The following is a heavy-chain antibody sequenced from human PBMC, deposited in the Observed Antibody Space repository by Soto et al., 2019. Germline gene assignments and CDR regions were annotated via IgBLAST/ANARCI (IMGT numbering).Heavy chain of an antibody. CDR2: INSDGSST. J-gene: IGHJ4*02. D-gene: IGHD3-10*01. CDR1: GFTFSSYW. Sequence: EVQLVESGGGLVQPGGSLRLSCAASGFTFSSYWMHWVRQAPGKGLVWVSRINSDGSSTSYADSVKGRFTISRDNAKNTLYLQMNSLRAEDTGVYYCARDREYYYGSGSGFDYWGQGTLVTVSS. CDR3: ARDREYYYGSGSGFDY. V-gene: IGHV3-74*01.